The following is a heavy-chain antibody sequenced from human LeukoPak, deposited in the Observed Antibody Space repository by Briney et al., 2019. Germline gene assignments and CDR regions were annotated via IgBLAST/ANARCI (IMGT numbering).Heavy chain of an antibody. J-gene: IGHJ6*02. CDR1: GYSFISYG. D-gene: IGHD5-18*01. Sequence: ASVKVSCKASGYSFISYGISWVRQAPGQGLEWMGWISVYNGDTDYAQKLQGRVTLTTDTSTSTVYMELRSLRSDDTAVYYCARDETVDTAMVQDYYYGMDVWGQGTTVTVPS. CDR3: ARDETVDTAMVQDYYYGMDV. V-gene: IGHV1-18*01. CDR2: ISVYNGDT.